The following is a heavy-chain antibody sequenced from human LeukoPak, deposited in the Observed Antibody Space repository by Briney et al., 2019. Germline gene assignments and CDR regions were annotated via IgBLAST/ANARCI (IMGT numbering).Heavy chain of an antibody. V-gene: IGHV3-43D*03. CDR3: AKNSRYYDFWSGLNFDP. CDR1: GFTFDDYA. Sequence: GGSLRLSCVASGFTFDDYAMHWVRQAPGKGLEWVSLISWDGGSTYYADSVKGRFTISGDNSKNSLYLQMNSLRAEDTALYYCAKNSRYYDFWSGLNFDPWGQGTLVTVSS. J-gene: IGHJ5*02. CDR2: ISWDGGST. D-gene: IGHD3-3*01.